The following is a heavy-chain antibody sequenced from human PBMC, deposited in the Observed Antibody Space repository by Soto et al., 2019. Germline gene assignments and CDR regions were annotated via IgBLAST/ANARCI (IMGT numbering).Heavy chain of an antibody. J-gene: IGHJ4*02. CDR3: ARGPWRTVTPFDY. CDR1: GGSISSYY. V-gene: IGHV4-59*01. Sequence: SETLSLTCTVSGGSISSYYWSWIRQPPGKGLEWIGYIYYSGSTNYNPSLKSRVTISVDTSKNQFSLKLSSVTAADTAVYYCARGPWRTVTPFDYWGQGTLVTVSS. CDR2: IYYSGST. D-gene: IGHD4-17*01.